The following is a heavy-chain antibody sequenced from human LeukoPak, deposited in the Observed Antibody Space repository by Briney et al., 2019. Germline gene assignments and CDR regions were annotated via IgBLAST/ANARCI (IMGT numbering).Heavy chain of an antibody. D-gene: IGHD6-13*01. CDR3: ATTGATSPSSASWFNIEY. J-gene: IGHJ4*02. CDR2: IYYNGGT. Sequence: SETLSLTCTVSGGSVTSYYCNWVRQPPGRGLEWIGYIYYNGGTNYNPSLESRVTISLDTAKNQFSLKLRSVTAEDTAVYYCATTGATSPSSASWFNIEYWGQGTLVPVSS. V-gene: IGHV4-59*08. CDR1: GGSVTSYY.